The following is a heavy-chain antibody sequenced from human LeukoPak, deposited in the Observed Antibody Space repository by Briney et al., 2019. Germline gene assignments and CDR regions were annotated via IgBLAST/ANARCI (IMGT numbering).Heavy chain of an antibody. D-gene: IGHD6-19*01. CDR3: ARCGSSGWFDY. J-gene: IGHJ4*02. CDR1: GFTFSNYE. CDR2: ISRGGRTV. V-gene: IGHV3-48*03. Sequence: PGGSLRLSCAASGFTFSNYEMNWVRQAPGKGLDWVAYISRGGRTVDYADSVKGRFTISRDSAKNALYLQMNSLRAEDTAVYYCARCGSSGWFDYWGQGTLATVSS.